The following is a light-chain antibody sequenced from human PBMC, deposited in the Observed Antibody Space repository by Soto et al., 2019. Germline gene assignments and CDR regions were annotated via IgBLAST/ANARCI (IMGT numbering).Light chain of an antibody. J-gene: IGLJ1*01. Sequence: QTVVTQAPSFSVSPGGTVTLTCGRTSGSVSTNHHPSWYQQTPGRSPRTLIYMTNTRSSGVPDRFSGSIVENKAALTITGAQADDESDYYCMLCVARDTYVFGTGTQLTVL. CDR2: MTN. CDR3: MLCVARDTYV. CDR1: SGSVSTNHH. V-gene: IGLV8-61*01.